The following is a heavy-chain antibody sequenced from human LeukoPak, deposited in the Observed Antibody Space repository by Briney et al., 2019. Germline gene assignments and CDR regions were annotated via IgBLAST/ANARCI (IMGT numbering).Heavy chain of an antibody. CDR1: GYSFTRYW. J-gene: IGHJ4*02. V-gene: IGHV5-51*01. Sequence: GESLKISCKGSGYSFTRYWIAWVRQMPGKGLEWMGIIYPGDSETTYSPSVQGHVTFLADKSISTAYLQWSSLKASDTAMYYCARRDNSGNFYDPSFDYWGQGTLVTVSS. CDR3: ARRDNSGNFYDPSFDY. D-gene: IGHD1-26*01. CDR2: IYPGDSET.